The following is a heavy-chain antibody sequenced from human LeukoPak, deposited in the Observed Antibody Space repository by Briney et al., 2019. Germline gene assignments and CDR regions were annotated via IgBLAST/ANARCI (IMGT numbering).Heavy chain of an antibody. CDR3: AKDRRGANGFDY. V-gene: IGHV3-9*01. J-gene: IGHJ4*02. D-gene: IGHD1-26*01. CDR1: GFTFDDYA. Sequence: GGSLRLSCVASGFTFDDYAMHWVRQAPGKGLEWVSGISWNSGSIGYADSVKGRFTISRDNSKNTLYLQMNSLRAEDTAVYYCAKDRRGANGFDYWGQGTLVTVSS. CDR2: ISWNSGSI.